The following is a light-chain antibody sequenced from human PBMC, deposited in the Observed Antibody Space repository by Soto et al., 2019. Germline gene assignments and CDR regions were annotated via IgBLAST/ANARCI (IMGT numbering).Light chain of an antibody. J-gene: IGLJ1*01. CDR2: DVS. Sequence: QSALTQPASVSGSPGQSITISCTVTSSDVGGYNYVSWYQHHPGKAPKLMIYDVSNRPSGVSNRFSGSKSGNTASLTISGLQAEDEADYYCSSYTSSSTLYVFGTGTKLTVL. CDR3: SSYTSSSTLYV. CDR1: SSDVGGYNY. V-gene: IGLV2-14*03.